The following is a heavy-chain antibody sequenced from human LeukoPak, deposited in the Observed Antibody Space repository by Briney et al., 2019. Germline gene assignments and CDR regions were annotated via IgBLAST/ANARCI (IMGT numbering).Heavy chain of an antibody. Sequence: ASVTVSFRCAGDTFIAYDINWVRQAQGQGKGWVGWMKTKTGKRAYSQKFQGRVTMTRDKTIKNVYMEMRSLRSDDAAVYFCARYSHLHYDVVTGYFRAFKLWGQGTRVTVSS. CDR1: GDTFIAYD. D-gene: IGHD3/OR15-3a*01. V-gene: IGHV1-8*01. CDR2: MKTKTGKR. J-gene: IGHJ4*02. CDR3: ARYSHLHYDVVTGYFRAFKL.